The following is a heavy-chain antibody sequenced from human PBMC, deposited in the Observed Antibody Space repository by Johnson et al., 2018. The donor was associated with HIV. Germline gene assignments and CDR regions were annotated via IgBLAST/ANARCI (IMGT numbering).Heavy chain of an antibody. Sequence: EQLVESGGGVVRPGGSLRLSCAASGFTFDDYGMSWVRQAPGKGLEWVSAINWNAGRTGYTDSVKGRFTISRDNAKNSVYLQMNSLEAEDTAVYYCATNRGGAFDIWGQGTMVTVSS. CDR1: GFTFDDYG. CDR3: ATNRGGAFDI. J-gene: IGHJ3*02. V-gene: IGHV3-20*04. CDR2: INWNAGRT. D-gene: IGHD2/OR15-2a*01.